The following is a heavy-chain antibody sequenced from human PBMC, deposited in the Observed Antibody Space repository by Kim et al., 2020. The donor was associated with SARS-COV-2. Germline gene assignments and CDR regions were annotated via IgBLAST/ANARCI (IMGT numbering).Heavy chain of an antibody. Sequence: GGSLRLSCAASGFTVSSNYMTWVRQAPGKGLEWISVIYSGGSAYYVDSVKGRFTISRDNSKNTLYLQMNSLRAEDTAVYNCARGRGSCSGGSCYDYWGQG. J-gene: IGHJ4*02. D-gene: IGHD2-15*01. CDR3: ARGRGSCSGGSCYDY. CDR1: GFTVSSNY. CDR2: IYSGGSA. V-gene: IGHV3-53*01.